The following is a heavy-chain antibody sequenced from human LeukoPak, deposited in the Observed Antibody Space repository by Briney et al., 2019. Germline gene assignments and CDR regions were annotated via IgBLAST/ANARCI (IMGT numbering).Heavy chain of an antibody. CDR2: ISGSDGST. CDR1: GFPLRNYG. CDR3: ARDRTVLRIAAAGSQDY. J-gene: IGHJ4*02. V-gene: IGHV3-23*01. D-gene: IGHD6-13*01. Sequence: GGSLRLSCAASGFPLRNYGMSWVRQAPGKGLEWVSAISGSDGSTYYTDSVKGRFTISRDNSRNTLYLQLNSLRAEDTAVYYCARDRTVLRIAAAGSQDYWGQGTLVTVSS.